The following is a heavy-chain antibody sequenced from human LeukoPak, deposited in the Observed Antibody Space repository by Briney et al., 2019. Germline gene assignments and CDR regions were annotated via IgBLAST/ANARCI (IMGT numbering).Heavy chain of an antibody. CDR3: ARRVRGVIPCDY. V-gene: IGHV4-34*01. CDR2: INHSGST. J-gene: IGHJ4*02. Sequence: PSETLSLTCAVYGGSFSGHYWSWIRQPPGKGLEWIGEINHSGSTNYNPSLKSRVTISVDTSKNQFSLKLSSVTAADTAVYYCARRVRGVIPCDYWGQGTLVTVSS. D-gene: IGHD3-10*01. CDR1: GGSFSGHY.